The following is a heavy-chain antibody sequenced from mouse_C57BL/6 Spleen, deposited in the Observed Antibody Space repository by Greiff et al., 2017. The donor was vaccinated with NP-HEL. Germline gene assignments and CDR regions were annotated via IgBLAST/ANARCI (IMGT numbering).Heavy chain of an antibody. J-gene: IGHJ3*01. D-gene: IGHD2-4*01. CDR1: GFNIKNTY. Sequence: VQLKESVAELVRPGASVKLSCTASGFNIKNTYMHWVKQRPVQGLEWIGRIDPANGNTKYAPKFQGKATITADTSSNTAYLQLSSLTSEDTAIYYCARRYDYDGDWFAYWGQGTLVTVSA. CDR3: ARRYDYDGDWFAY. CDR2: IDPANGNT. V-gene: IGHV14-3*01.